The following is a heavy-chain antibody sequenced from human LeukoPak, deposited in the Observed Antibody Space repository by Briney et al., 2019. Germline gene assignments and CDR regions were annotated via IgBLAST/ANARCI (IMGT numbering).Heavy chain of an antibody. D-gene: IGHD3-22*01. Sequence: PSETLSLTCTVSGGSISSYYWSWIRQPPGKGLEWIGYIYYSGSTNYNPSLKSRVTTSVDTSKNQFSLKLCSVTAADTAVYYCARDYDSSGLDYWGQGTLVTVSS. CDR2: IYYSGST. CDR3: ARDYDSSGLDY. CDR1: GGSISSYY. V-gene: IGHV4-59*01. J-gene: IGHJ4*02.